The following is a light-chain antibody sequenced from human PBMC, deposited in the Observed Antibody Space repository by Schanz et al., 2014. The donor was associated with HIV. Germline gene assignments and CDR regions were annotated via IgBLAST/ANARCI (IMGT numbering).Light chain of an antibody. Sequence: EILLTQSPATLSVSPGERATLSCRASQSFSGNLAWYQQKPGQAPRLLIYGVSTRATGVPDRISGSGSGTEFTLIISRLDPEDFAVYYCQQYGSSPLTFGGGTKVEIK. V-gene: IGKV3-20*01. CDR1: QSFSGN. CDR2: GVS. J-gene: IGKJ4*01. CDR3: QQYGSSPLT.